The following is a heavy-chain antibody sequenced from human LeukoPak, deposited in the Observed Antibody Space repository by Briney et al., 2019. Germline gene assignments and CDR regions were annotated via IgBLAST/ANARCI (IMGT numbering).Heavy chain of an antibody. Sequence: GASVKVSCKASGGTFSSYAISWVRQAPGQGLEWMGRIIPILGIANYAQKFQGRVTITADKSTSTAYMELSSLRSEDTAVYYCARGSKSYDFWSGQDYWGQGTLVTVSS. CDR2: IIPILGIA. CDR3: ARGSKSYDFWSGQDY. D-gene: IGHD3-3*01. V-gene: IGHV1-69*04. CDR1: GGTFSSYA. J-gene: IGHJ4*02.